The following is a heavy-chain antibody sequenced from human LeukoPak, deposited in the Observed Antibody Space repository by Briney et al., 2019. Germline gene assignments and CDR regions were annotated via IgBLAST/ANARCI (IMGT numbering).Heavy chain of an antibody. CDR2: IYYSGST. V-gene: IGHV4-59*01. CDR3: ARILEGRWLQYWSGWFDP. CDR1: GGSISSYY. Sequence: PSETLSLTCTVSGGSISSYYWSWIRQPPGKGLEWIGYIYYSGSTNYNPSLKSRVTISVDTSKNQFSLKLSSVTAADTAVYYCARILEGRWLQYWSGWFDPWGQGTLVTVSS. D-gene: IGHD5-24*01. J-gene: IGHJ5*02.